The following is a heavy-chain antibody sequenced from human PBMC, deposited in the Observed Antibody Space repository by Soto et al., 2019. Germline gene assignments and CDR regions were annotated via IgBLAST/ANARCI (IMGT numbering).Heavy chain of an antibody. CDR2: INWNSDTV. CDR3: AMSNSNDLYYHFES. Sequence: PGGSLRLSCVSSGFNFDYYAMHWVLQPPGKGLEWVSGINWNSDTVGYADSVKGRFTVSRDNAKGSLLLQMSSLGPEDTAVYFCAMSNSNDLYYHFESWGQGTPVTVS. CDR1: GFNFDYYA. V-gene: IGHV3-9*01. J-gene: IGHJ4*02. D-gene: IGHD3-22*01.